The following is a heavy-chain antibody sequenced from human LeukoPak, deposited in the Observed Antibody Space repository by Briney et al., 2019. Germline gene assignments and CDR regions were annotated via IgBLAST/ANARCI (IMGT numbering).Heavy chain of an antibody. CDR1: GYTFNAYY. Sequence: ASVRVSCKASGYTFNAYYMHWVRQAPGQGLEWMGWINPNSGGTNYAQKFQGRVTMTRDTSISTVYMELSRLRSDDTALYYCATGNDYNDYIGSLIDYWGQGTLVTVFS. J-gene: IGHJ4*02. CDR3: ATGNDYNDYIGSLIDY. D-gene: IGHD3-16*01. V-gene: IGHV1-2*02. CDR2: INPNSGGT.